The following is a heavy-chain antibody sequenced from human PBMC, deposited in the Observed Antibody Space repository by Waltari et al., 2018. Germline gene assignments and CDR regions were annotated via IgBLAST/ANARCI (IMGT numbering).Heavy chain of an antibody. CDR1: GFHFGDDF. CDR2: IRSKTYGGAP. CDR3: TRADGMTDLDY. J-gene: IGHJ4*02. Sequence: EVQLAESGGGLVQPGRSRRRSCTAAGFHFGDDFMTWVRQVPGKGLEWVGFIRSKTYGGAPEYAASVKGRFTISRDDSKSVAYLQMNSLRTEDTALYYCTRADGMTDLDYWGQGALVTVSS. V-gene: IGHV3-49*04.